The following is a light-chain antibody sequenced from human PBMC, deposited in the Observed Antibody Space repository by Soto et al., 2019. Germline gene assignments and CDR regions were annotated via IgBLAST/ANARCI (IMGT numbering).Light chain of an antibody. CDR2: DAS. J-gene: IGKJ1*01. V-gene: IGKV1-5*01. Sequence: DIQMNQSHSTLSASVVYRFTITCRASQSISSHLNWYQQKPGKAPKLLIYDASSLESGVPSRFSGSVSGTEFTLTISSLQPDDFATYYCQQYKSYSTFGQGTKVDIK. CDR3: QQYKSYST. CDR1: QSISSH.